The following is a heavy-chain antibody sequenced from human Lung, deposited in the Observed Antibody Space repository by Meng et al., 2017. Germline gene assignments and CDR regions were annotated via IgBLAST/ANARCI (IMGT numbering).Heavy chain of an antibody. CDR1: GVSLSDYY. D-gene: IGHD4-11*01. CDR2: INHSGST. V-gene: IGHV4-34*01. J-gene: IGHJ4*02. Sequence: QVPLQQWCAGLFEPSETLSPTFVVSGVSLSDYYWGWIRQPPGKGLEWIGEINHSGSTNYNPSLESRATISVDTSQNNLSLKLSSVTAADSAVYYCARGPTTMAHDFDYWGRGTLVTVSS. CDR3: ARGPTTMAHDFDY.